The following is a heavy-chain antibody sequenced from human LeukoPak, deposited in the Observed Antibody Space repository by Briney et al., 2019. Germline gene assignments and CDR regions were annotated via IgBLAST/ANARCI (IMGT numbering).Heavy chain of an antibody. V-gene: IGHV3-21*01. D-gene: IGHD6-6*01. J-gene: IGHJ4*02. CDR2: ISSSSTYI. CDR1: GFTFRSYS. Sequence: GGXXRLSCAASGFTFRSYSMNWVRQAPGKGLEWVSSISSSSTYIYYANSVKGGFTISRDKEKNTVYLQINNLRAQDTAVYFCARYSSSSGGPSYYLDYWGQGTLVTVSS. CDR3: ARYSSSSGGPSYYLDY.